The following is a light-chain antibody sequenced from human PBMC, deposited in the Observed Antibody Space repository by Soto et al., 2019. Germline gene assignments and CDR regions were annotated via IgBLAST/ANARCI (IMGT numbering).Light chain of an antibody. J-gene: IGKJ5*01. Sequence: DLQMTKTPSSLSASVGDRVTQVCRASQDIGSWLAWFQQKPGKAPELLIYGASNLQSGVPSRFSGSGSGTDFTQTIRSLQVEDVSTYYCQQAVGNPVTFGQGTRLEIK. CDR2: GAS. CDR1: QDIGSW. CDR3: QQAVGNPVT. V-gene: IGKV1D-12*01.